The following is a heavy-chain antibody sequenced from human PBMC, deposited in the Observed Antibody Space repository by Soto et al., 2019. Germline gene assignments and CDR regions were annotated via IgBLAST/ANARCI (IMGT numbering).Heavy chain of an antibody. CDR2: ISSSSSYI. J-gene: IGHJ6*01. D-gene: IGHD3-22*01. V-gene: IGHV3-21*01. CDR3: ARALDSRDYYDSSGYSTYYYYGMDV. Sequence: EVQLLESGGGLVQPGGSLRLSCAASGFTFSSYAMSWGRQAPGKGLEWVSAISSSSSYIYYAASVKCRFTISRDNAKNSLYMQMNRLRAEDTAVYYCARALDSRDYYDSSGYSTYYYYGMDVWGQGTTVTVSS. CDR1: GFTFSSYA.